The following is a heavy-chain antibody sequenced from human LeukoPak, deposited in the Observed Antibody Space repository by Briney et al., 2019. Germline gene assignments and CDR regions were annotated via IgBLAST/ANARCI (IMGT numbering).Heavy chain of an antibody. Sequence: GRSLRLSCAASGFTFSSYGMHWVRQAPGKGLEWVAVISYDGSNKYYADSVKGRFTISRDNSKNTLYLQMNSLRAEDTAVYYCGKEVDYGVNSGEIDYWGQGTLVTVSS. CDR1: GFTFSSYG. V-gene: IGHV3-30*18. J-gene: IGHJ4*02. CDR2: ISYDGSNK. D-gene: IGHD4-23*01. CDR3: GKEVDYGVNSGEIDY.